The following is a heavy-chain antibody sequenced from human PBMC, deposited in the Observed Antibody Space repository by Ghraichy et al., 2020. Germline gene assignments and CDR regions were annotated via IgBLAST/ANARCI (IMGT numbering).Heavy chain of an antibody. CDR2: ISSDGSDK. Sequence: GGSLRLSCAASGFTFSNYGMHWVRQAPGKGLEWVAIISSDGSDKYYADSVKGRFTISRDNSKNTLYLQMNSLRPEDTAVYYCAKDKGGGLLWFGELFDYWGQGTLVTVSS. CDR1: GFTFSNYG. D-gene: IGHD3-10*01. CDR3: AKDKGGGLLWFGELFDY. V-gene: IGHV3-30*18. J-gene: IGHJ4*02.